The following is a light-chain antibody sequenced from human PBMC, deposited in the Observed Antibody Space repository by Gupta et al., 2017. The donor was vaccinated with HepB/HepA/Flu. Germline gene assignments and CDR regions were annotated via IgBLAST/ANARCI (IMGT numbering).Light chain of an antibody. Sequence: EIVMTQSPATLSVSPGERATLSCRASQSVSSNLAWYQQKPGQAPRLLIYGASTRATGIPARFSGSGSGTDFTLTISSRQSEDFAVYYCQQYNNWPSCSFGQGTKLEI. CDR3: QQYNNWPSCS. CDR1: QSVSSN. J-gene: IGKJ2*04. CDR2: GAS. V-gene: IGKV3-15*01.